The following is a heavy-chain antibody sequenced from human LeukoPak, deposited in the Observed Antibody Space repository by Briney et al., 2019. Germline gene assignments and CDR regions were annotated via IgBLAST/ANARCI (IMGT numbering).Heavy chain of an antibody. CDR2: ICPGDSDT. J-gene: IGHJ4*02. CDR1: GYSFTSYW. D-gene: IGHD3-3*01. CDR3: ATALNREYYDFWSGYYYY. V-gene: IGHV5-51*01. Sequence: GESLKISCKGSGYSFTSYWIGWVRQMPGKGLEWMGIICPGDSDTRYSPSFQGQVTISADKSISTAYLQWSSLKASDTAMYYCATALNREYYDFWSGYYYYWGQGTLVTVSS.